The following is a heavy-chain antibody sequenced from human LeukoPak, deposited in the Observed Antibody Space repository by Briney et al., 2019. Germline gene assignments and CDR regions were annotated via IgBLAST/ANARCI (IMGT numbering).Heavy chain of an antibody. CDR1: GGSISSYY. D-gene: IGHD4-11*01. V-gene: IGHV4-59*01. J-gene: IGHJ5*02. Sequence: SETLSLTCTVSGGSISSYYWSWIRQPPGKGLEWIGYIYHSGSTYYNPSLKSRVTISVDRSKNQFSLKLSSVTAADTAVYYCARGPYPAVTKNWFDPWGQGTLVTVSS. CDR3: ARGPYPAVTKNWFDP. CDR2: IYHSGST.